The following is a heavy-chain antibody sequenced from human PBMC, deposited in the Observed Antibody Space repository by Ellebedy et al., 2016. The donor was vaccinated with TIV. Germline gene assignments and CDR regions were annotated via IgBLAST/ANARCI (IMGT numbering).Heavy chain of an antibody. D-gene: IGHD3-10*01. V-gene: IGHV4-59*01. CDR1: GGSISTYY. J-gene: IGHJ5*02. CDR3: ARDLMASGWFDP. Sequence: MPGGSLRLSCTVSGGSISTYYWSWIRQPPGKGLEWINYNPSLKSRVTVSVDTSKNHFSLKLRSVTAADTAVYHCARDLMASGWFDPWGQGTLVTVSS.